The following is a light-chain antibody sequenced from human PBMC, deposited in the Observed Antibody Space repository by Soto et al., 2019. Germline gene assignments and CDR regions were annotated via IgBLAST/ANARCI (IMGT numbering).Light chain of an antibody. CDR1: QSVSSN. V-gene: IGKV3-15*01. J-gene: IGKJ5*01. CDR3: QQYNNWPPII. Sequence: EIVMTQSPATLSVSPGERATLSCRASQSVSSNLAGYQQKPGQAPRLLIYGASTRATGIPARFSGSGSGTEFTLTISSLQSEDFAVYYCQQYNNWPPIIFGQGTRLEIK. CDR2: GAS.